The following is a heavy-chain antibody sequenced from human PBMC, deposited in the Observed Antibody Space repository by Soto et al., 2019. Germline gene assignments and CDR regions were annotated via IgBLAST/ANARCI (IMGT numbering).Heavy chain of an antibody. D-gene: IGHD5-18*01. CDR2: IYYSGST. J-gene: IGHJ5*02. Sequence: PSETLSLTCTVSGGSISSYYWSWIRQPPGKGLEWIGYIYYSGSTNYNPSLKSRVTISVDTSKNQFSLKLSSVTAADTAVYYCAREDGYSYGENWFDPWGQGTLVTVSS. CDR1: GGSISSYY. V-gene: IGHV4-59*01. CDR3: AREDGYSYGENWFDP.